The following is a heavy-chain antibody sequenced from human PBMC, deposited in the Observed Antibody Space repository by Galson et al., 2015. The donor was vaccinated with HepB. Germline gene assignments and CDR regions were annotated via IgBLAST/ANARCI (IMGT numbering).Heavy chain of an antibody. D-gene: IGHD4-17*01. CDR1: GFTFSNAW. CDR2: IKSKTDGGTT. V-gene: IGHV3-15*07. CDR3: TTDAMTTVTTGIFDY. J-gene: IGHJ4*02. Sequence: SLRLSCAASGFTFSNAWMNWVRQAPGKGLEWVGRIKSKTDGGTTDYAAPVKGRFTISRDDSKNTLYLQMNSLKTEDTDGYYCTTDAMTTVTTGIFDYWGQGTLVTVSS.